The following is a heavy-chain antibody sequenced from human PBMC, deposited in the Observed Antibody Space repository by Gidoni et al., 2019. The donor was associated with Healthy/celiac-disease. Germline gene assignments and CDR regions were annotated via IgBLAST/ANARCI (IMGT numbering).Heavy chain of an antibody. CDR3: ASSVPTYYYYYGMDV. V-gene: IGHV5-10-1*03. CDR1: GYSFTSYW. D-gene: IGHD6-6*01. CDR2: IDPSDSYT. Sequence: EVQLVQSGAEVKKPGESLRISCKGPGYSFTSYWISWVRQMPGKGLEWMGRIDPSDSYTNYSPSFQGHVTISADKSISTAYLQWSSLKASDTAMYYCASSVPTYYYYYGMDVWGQGTTVTVSS. J-gene: IGHJ6*02.